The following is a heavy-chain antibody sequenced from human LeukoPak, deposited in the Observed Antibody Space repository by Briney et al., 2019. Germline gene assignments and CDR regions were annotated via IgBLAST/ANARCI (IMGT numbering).Heavy chain of an antibody. CDR1: GFTFSSYG. CDR2: ISYDGSNK. D-gene: IGHD3-10*01. Sequence: PGGSLRLSCAASGFTFSSYGMHWVRQAPGKGLEWVAVISYDGSNKYYADSVKGQFTISRDNSKNTLYLQMNSLRAEDTAVYYCAKVAVEYYYGSGSFDYWGQGTLVTVSS. CDR3: AKVAVEYYYGSGSFDY. J-gene: IGHJ4*02. V-gene: IGHV3-30*18.